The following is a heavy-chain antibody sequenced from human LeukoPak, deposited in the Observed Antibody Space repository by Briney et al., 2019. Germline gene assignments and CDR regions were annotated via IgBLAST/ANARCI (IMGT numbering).Heavy chain of an antibody. CDR1: GFTFSSYV. V-gene: IGHV3-30*04. J-gene: IGHJ4*02. CDR3: AREGLRGPHFDY. Sequence: GGSLRLSCAASGFTFSSYVMHWVRQAPGKGLEWVAVISYDGSNKYYADSVKGRFTISRDNSKNTLYLQMNSLRAEDTAVYYCAREGLRGPHFDYWGQGTLVTVSS. CDR2: ISYDGSNK. D-gene: IGHD5-18*01.